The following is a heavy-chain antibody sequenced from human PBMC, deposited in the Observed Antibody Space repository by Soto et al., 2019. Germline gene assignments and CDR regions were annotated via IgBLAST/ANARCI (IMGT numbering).Heavy chain of an antibody. CDR2: ITGSGGTA. CDR1: GFTFGSYV. Sequence: PGGSLRLSCAASGFTFGSYVMSWVRQAPGKGLERVSGITGSGGTAYYADSVKGRFTISRDNSKNTLYLQLNSLRAEDTAEYYCAKGGLYHVMDVWGQGTTVTVSS. J-gene: IGHJ6*02. CDR3: AKGGLYHVMDV. V-gene: IGHV3-23*01.